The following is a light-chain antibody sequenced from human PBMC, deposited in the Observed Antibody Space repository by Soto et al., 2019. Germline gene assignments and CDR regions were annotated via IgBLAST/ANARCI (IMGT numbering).Light chain of an antibody. Sequence: EIVLTQSPATLSLSPGERATLSCRASQSVSSYLAWYQQKPGQAPRLLIYDASNRATGVPARFSGSGSGTDFTLTISSLEPEDFAVYYCQQYDNWLTGTFGQGTKVDI. CDR1: QSVSSY. CDR3: QQYDNWLTGT. V-gene: IGKV3-11*01. CDR2: DAS. J-gene: IGKJ1*01.